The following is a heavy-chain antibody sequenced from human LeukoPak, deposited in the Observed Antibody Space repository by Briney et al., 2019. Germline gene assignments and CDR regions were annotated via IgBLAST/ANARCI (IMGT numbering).Heavy chain of an antibody. D-gene: IGHD3-10*01. CDR3: ARPKRELLSYYFDY. J-gene: IGHJ4*02. V-gene: IGHV3-66*04. CDR2: IYSGGST. Sequence: GGSLRLSCAASGFTFSSYSMNWVRQAPGKGLEWVSVIYSGGSTYYADSVKGRFTISRDNSKNTLYLQMNSLRAEDTAVYYCARPKRELLSYYFDYWGQGTLVTVSS. CDR1: GFTFSSYS.